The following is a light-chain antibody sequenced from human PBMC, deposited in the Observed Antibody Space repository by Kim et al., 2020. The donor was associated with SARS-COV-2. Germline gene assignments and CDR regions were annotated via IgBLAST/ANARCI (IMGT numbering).Light chain of an antibody. CDR1: SSDVGGYNY. V-gene: IGLV2-14*01. CDR2: EVN. Sequence: QSALTQPASVSGSPGQSVTISCTGTSSDVGGYNYVSWYQQHPGKAPKLMIFEVNNRPSGASNRFSGSKSGSTASLTISGLQPEDEADYYCSSFTRGVFELFGAGTRLAVL. J-gene: IGLJ3*02. CDR3: SSFTRGVFEL.